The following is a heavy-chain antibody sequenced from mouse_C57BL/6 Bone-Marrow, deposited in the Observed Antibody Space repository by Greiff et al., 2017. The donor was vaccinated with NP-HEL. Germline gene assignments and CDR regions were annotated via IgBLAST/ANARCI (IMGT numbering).Heavy chain of an antibody. Sequence: QVQLKESGAELARPGASVKLSCKASGYTFTSYGISWVKQRTGQGLEWIGEIYPRSGNTYYNEKFKGKATLTADKSSSTAYMELRSLTSEDSAVYFCARKRYYGSSPWFAYWGQGTLVTVSA. CDR2: IYPRSGNT. CDR3: ARKRYYGSSPWFAY. D-gene: IGHD1-1*01. V-gene: IGHV1-81*01. J-gene: IGHJ3*01. CDR1: GYTFTSYG.